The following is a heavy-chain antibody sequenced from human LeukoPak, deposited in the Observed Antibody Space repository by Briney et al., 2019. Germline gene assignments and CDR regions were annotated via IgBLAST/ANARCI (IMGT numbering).Heavy chain of an antibody. Sequence: RPSETLSLTCTVSGGSISSSSYYWGWIRQPPGKGLEWIGSIFYSGSTHYNSSLRSRVTISVDTSKNQFSLKLSSVTAADTALYYCARYYYDSGNYWNYFDYWGQGTLVTVSS. D-gene: IGHD3-10*01. CDR3: ARYYYDSGNYWNYFDY. V-gene: IGHV4-39*01. J-gene: IGHJ4*02. CDR2: IFYSGST. CDR1: GGSISSSSYY.